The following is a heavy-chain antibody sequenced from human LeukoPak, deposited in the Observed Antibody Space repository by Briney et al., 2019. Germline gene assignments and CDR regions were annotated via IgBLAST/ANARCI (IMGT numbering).Heavy chain of an antibody. CDR3: AKDPHHYYYDSSGYYY. CDR1: GFTFSSYA. D-gene: IGHD3-22*01. V-gene: IGHV3-23*01. J-gene: IGHJ4*02. CDR2: ISGSGGST. Sequence: QPGGSLRLSCAASGFTFSSYAMSWVRQAPGKGLEWVSAISGSGGSTYYSDSVKGRFTISRDNSKNTLYLQMNSLRAEDTAVYYCAKDPHHYYYDSSGYYYWGQGTLVTVSS.